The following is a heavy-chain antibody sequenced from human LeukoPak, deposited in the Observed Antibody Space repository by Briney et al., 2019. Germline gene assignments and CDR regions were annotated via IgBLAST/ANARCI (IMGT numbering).Heavy chain of an antibody. D-gene: IGHD2-2*01. V-gene: IGHV1-2*02. J-gene: IGHJ5*02. CDR1: GYTFTGYY. CDR2: INPNSGGT. CDR3: VREVVVAALRPRRQRNWFDP. Sequence: GASVKVSCKASGYTFTGYYLHWVRQAPGQGLEWMGWINPNSGGTTYAQTFQGRVTMTRDTSISTAYMELSRLRSDDTAVYYCVREVVVAALRPRRQRNWFDPWGQGTLVTVSS.